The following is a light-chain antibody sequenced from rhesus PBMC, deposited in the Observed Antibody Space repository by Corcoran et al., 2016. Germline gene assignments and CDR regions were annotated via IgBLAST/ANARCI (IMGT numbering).Light chain of an antibody. CDR3: QQYDNSPLT. J-gene: IGKJ4*01. V-gene: IGKV1-69*01. CDR1: QGISNW. CDR2: RAS. Sequence: DIQMTQSPSSLSASVGDRVTITCRASQGISNWLAWYQQKPGKAPKLRIYRASNLETGDPSRFSGSGSGTDFTLTISILQPEDIATYYCQQYDNSPLTFGGGTKVELK.